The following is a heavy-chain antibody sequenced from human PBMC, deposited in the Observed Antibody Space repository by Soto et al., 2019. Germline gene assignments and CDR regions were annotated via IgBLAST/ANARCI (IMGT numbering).Heavy chain of an antibody. V-gene: IGHV4-59*08. CDR2: ISSTGNT. D-gene: IGHD3-22*01. J-gene: IGHJ4*02. CDR1: GGSISNYY. Sequence: PTETLSLTCTVSGGSISNYYWSWIRQPPGKGLEWIGCISSTGNTNYNPSLKSRVTISVDTPKNQFSLNRSSVTAADTAVYHCARQYGYSYLGQG. CDR3: ARQYGYSY.